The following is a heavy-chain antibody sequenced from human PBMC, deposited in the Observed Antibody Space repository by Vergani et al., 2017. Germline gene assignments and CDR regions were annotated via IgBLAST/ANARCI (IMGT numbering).Heavy chain of an antibody. CDR3: ATIGYRRWGYYFDY. CDR1: GDSMNTYH. D-gene: IGHD2-2*02. V-gene: IGHV4-34*01. CDR2: INHSGST. J-gene: IGHJ4*02. Sequence: QVQLQESGPGLVKPSETLSLTCSFSGDSMNTYHWSWIRQPPGKGLEWIGEINHSGSTNYNPSLKSRVTISVDTSKNQFSLKLSSVTAADTAVYYCATIGYRRWGYYFDYWGQGILVTVSS.